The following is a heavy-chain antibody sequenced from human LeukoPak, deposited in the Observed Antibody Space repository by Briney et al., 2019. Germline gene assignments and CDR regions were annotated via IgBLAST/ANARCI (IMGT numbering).Heavy chain of an antibody. Sequence: GGPLRLSCAASGFTFSSYWMSWVRQAPGKGLEWVANIKQDGSEKYYVDSVKGRFTISRDNAKNPLYLQMNSLRAEDTAVYYCARDSRYSSGWYDYWGQGTLVTVSS. V-gene: IGHV3-7*03. J-gene: IGHJ4*02. CDR3: ARDSRYSSGWYDY. CDR1: GFTFSSYW. CDR2: IKQDGSEK. D-gene: IGHD6-19*01.